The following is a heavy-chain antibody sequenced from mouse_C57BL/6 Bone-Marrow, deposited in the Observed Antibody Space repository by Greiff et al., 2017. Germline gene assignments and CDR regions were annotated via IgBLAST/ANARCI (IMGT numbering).Heavy chain of an antibody. D-gene: IGHD2-4*01. CDR3: TTVDYDYFDY. CDR2: IDPENGDT. Sequence: EVQLQQSGAELVRPGASVKLSCTASGFNIKDDYMHWVKQRPEQGLEWIGWIDPENGDTEYASKFQGKATITADTSSNTAYLQLSSLTSEDTAGYYCTTVDYDYFDYWGQGTTLTVSS. V-gene: IGHV14-4*01. J-gene: IGHJ2*01. CDR1: GFNIKDDY.